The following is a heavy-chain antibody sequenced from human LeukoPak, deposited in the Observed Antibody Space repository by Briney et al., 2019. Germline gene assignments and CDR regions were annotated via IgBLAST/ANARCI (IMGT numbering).Heavy chain of an antibody. D-gene: IGHD2-2*01. J-gene: IGHJ4*02. Sequence: GGSVRLSCGACGFTFDDYGMSWVRQARGKGLEGVCGVNWNGGSTGYADSVKARFPIPRDNAKNSLYLQMNSLRAEDTALYHCARTSVRTPAAIPYYFDYWDQGTLVTVSS. CDR1: GFTFDDYG. CDR3: ARTSVRTPAAIPYYFDY. CDR2: VNWNGGST. V-gene: IGHV3-20*01.